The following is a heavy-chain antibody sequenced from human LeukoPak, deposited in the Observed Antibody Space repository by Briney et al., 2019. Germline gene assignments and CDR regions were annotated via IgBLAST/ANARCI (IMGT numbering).Heavy chain of an antibody. D-gene: IGHD5-12*01. J-gene: IGHJ4*02. CDR3: ARVYSGYDDY. V-gene: IGHV1-18*01. Sequence: ASVTVSCKASGYTFSSYDINWVRQATGQGLEWMGWISAYNGNTNYAQKLQGRVTMTTDTSTSTAYMELRSLRSDDTAVYYCARVYSGYDDYWGQGTLVTVSS. CDR1: GYTFSSYD. CDR2: ISAYNGNT.